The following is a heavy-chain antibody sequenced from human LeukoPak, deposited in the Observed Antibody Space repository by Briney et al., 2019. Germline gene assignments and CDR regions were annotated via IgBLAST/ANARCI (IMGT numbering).Heavy chain of an antibody. Sequence: SETLSLTCAVYGGSFSDYYWSWIRQPPGKGLEWIGEINHSGSTNYKPSLKSRVTISVDTSKNQFSLKLTSVTAADTAVYYCARVTGYYEHSTRFGLDYWGQGTLVTVSS. D-gene: IGHD1-26*01. CDR2: INHSGST. CDR3: ARVTGYYEHSTRFGLDY. CDR1: GGSFSDYY. J-gene: IGHJ4*02. V-gene: IGHV4-34*01.